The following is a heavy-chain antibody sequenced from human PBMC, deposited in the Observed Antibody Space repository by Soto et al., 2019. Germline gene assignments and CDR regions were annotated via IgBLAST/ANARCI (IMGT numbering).Heavy chain of an antibody. D-gene: IGHD3-16*02. CDR2: IIPIFGTA. V-gene: IGHV1-69*13. J-gene: IGHJ5*02. CDR3: ASFLGELSWFDP. Sequence: SVKVSCKASGGTFSSYAISWVRQAPGQGLEWMGGIIPIFGTANYAQKFQGRVTITADESTSTAYMELSSLRSEDTAVYYCASFLGELSWFDPWGQGTLVTVSS. CDR1: GGTFSSYA.